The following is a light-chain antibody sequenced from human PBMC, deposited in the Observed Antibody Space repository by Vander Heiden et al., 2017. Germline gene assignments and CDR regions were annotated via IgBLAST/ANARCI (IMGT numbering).Light chain of an antibody. Sequence: EIVMPPSPATLSVSPGERATLSCRASQSVSSNLAWYQQKPGQAPRLLIYGASTRATGIPARFSGSGSGTEFTLTISSLQSEDFAVYYCQQYNNWPPSWTFGQGTKVEIK. CDR1: QSVSSN. CDR2: GAS. CDR3: QQYNNWPPSWT. J-gene: IGKJ1*01. V-gene: IGKV3-15*01.